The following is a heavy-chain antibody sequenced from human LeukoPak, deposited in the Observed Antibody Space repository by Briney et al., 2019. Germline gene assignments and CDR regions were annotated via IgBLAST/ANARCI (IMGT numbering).Heavy chain of an antibody. Sequence: GGSLRLSCAASGFTFSDYYMSWIRQAPGKGLEWVSYISSSGSTIYYADSVKGRFTISRDNAKNSLYLQMNSLRAEDTAVYYCARTVSSSRYYDSSGFYNRWAFDYWGQGTLVTVSS. D-gene: IGHD3-22*01. CDR1: GFTFSDYY. CDR3: ARTVSSSRYYDSSGFYNRWAFDY. CDR2: ISSSGSTI. V-gene: IGHV3-11*04. J-gene: IGHJ4*02.